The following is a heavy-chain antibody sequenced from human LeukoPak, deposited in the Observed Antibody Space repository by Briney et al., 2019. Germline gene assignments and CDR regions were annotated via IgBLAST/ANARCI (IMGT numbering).Heavy chain of an antibody. J-gene: IGHJ4*02. V-gene: IGHV5-51*01. D-gene: IGHD6-19*01. CDR2: IYPGDSDT. Sequence: KHGESLKISCKASGYNFTNHWIGWVRQLPGKGLEWMGIIYPGDSDTRYSPSFQGHVTISADKSISTAYLQWSTLKASDTAMYYCASSRRSGWYFDFWGQGTLVTVSS. CDR3: ASSRRSGWYFDF. CDR1: GYNFTNHW.